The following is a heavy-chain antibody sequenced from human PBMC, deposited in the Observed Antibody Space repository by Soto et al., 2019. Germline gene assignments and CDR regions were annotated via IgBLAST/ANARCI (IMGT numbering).Heavy chain of an antibody. D-gene: IGHD6-13*01. Sequence: ASVKVSCKASGYTFTSYAMHWVRQAPGQRLEWMGWINAGNGNTKYSQKFRGRVTITRDTSASTAYMELSSLRSEDTAVYYCARGALPRIAAAGISYFDYWGQGTLVTVSS. CDR2: INAGNGNT. CDR1: GYTFTSYA. CDR3: ARGALPRIAAAGISYFDY. J-gene: IGHJ4*02. V-gene: IGHV1-3*01.